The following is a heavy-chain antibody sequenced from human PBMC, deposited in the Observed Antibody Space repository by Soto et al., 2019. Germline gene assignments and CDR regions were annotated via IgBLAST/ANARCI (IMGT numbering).Heavy chain of an antibody. CDR2: INYSGTT. CDR1: GGSFSSDSFI. D-gene: IGHD1-26*01. Sequence: SETLSLTCSVSGGSFSSDSFIWSWVRQFPGKGLEWIGYINYSGTTYYNPSLRSRITMSVDTSKNQFSLNLSSVTAADTAVYYCARDHKWDGMDVWGQGTEGTVS. J-gene: IGHJ6*02. V-gene: IGHV4-31*03. CDR3: ARDHKWDGMDV.